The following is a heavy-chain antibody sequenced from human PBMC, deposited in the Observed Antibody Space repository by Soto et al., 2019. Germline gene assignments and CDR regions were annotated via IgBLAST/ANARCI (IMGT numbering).Heavy chain of an antibody. V-gene: IGHV4-34*01. D-gene: IGHD5-12*01. CDR1: GGSLSGYY. CDR2: IKDGGYT. Sequence: QVQLQQWGAGLLKPSETLSLNCAVNGGSLSGYYWSWIRQPPGKGLEWIGEIKDGGYTNYSTSLKSRATISSDTSNNQFSLRLNSVTAADTGVYYCARGQEGVVATHWDQGALVTVSS. CDR3: ARGQEGVVATH. J-gene: IGHJ4*02.